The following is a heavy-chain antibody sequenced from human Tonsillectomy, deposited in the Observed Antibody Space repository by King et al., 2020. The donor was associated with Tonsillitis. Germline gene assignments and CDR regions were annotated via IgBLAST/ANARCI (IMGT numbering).Heavy chain of an antibody. D-gene: IGHD3-3*02. J-gene: IGHJ3*02. V-gene: IGHV3-13*01. Sequence: VQLVESGGGLVQPGGSLRLSCAASGFTFSSYDMHWVRQATGKGLEWVSAIGTAGDTYYPGSVKGRFTISRENAKNSLYLQMNSLRAGDTAVYYCARDLSEDNAFDIWGQGTMVTVSS. CDR2: IGTAGDT. CDR1: GFTFSSYD. CDR3: ARDLSEDNAFDI.